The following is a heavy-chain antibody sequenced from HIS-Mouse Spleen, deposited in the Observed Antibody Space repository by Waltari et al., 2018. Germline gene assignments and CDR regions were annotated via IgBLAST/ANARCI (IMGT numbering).Heavy chain of an antibody. D-gene: IGHD6-19*01. CDR1: GFSLSTSGMC. CDR2: IDWDDDK. J-gene: IGHJ4*02. Sequence: QVTLRESGPALVKPTQTLTLTCTFSGFSLSTSGMCVSWIRQPPGKALEWLARIDWDDDKYYSKSLKTTLTISRDTSKNQVVLTMTNMDPLDTATYYCARIAEGYTSGWYAFDYWGQGTLVTVSS. V-gene: IGHV2-70*15. CDR3: ARIAEGYTSGWYAFDY.